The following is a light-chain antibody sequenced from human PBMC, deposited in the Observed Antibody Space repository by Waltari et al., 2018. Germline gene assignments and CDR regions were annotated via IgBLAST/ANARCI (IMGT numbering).Light chain of an antibody. V-gene: IGKV1-9*01. CDR3: LQVNSYPFT. J-gene: IGKJ3*01. Sequence: IQLTQSPLSLSASVGDRVTITCRASQGISSYLAWYQQKAGRAPKLLIYGGSTLPNGVPSRFSGSGFVTDFTLTISSHQPEDFATYYCLQVNSYPFTFGPGTTVDIK. CDR1: QGISSY. CDR2: GGS.